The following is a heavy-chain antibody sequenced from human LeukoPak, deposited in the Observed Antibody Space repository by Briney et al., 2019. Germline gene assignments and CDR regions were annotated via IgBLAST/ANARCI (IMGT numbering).Heavy chain of an antibody. J-gene: IGHJ4*02. V-gene: IGHV3-74*01. CDR3: VRDDSYRLE. D-gene: IGHD2-21*02. Sequence: PGGSLRLSCAASGFTFSSYWMHWVRQAPGKGLVWVSRINTHGNAATYADSVKGRFNISRDNAKNTLYLQMNSLRVEDTAVYCCVRDDSYRLEWGQGTLVTVSS. CDR1: GFTFSSYW. CDR2: INTHGNAA.